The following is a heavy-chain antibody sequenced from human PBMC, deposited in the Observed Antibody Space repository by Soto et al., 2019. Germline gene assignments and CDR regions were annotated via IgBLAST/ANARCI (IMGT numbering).Heavy chain of an antibody. Sequence: SVKVSCKASGYTFTSYAISWVRQAPGQGLEWMGGIIPIFGTANYAQKFQGRVTITADKSTSTAYMELSSLRSEDTAVYYCARVRGRVPAAITGTTGGPFDYWGQGTLVTVSS. V-gene: IGHV1-69*06. D-gene: IGHD2-2*02. J-gene: IGHJ4*02. CDR1: GYTFTSYA. CDR3: ARVRGRVPAAITGTTGGPFDY. CDR2: IIPIFGTA.